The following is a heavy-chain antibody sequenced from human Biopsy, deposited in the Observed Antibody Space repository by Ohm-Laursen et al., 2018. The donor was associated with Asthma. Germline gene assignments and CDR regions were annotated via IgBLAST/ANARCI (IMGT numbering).Heavy chain of an antibody. J-gene: IGHJ6*02. CDR3: AREVSTVDYGYYYFAMDV. Sequence: GASVKVSCNASGYTFINYTIHWVRQAPGQRLEWMGWINAGNGNTKYSQKFQGRVTISRDTSASTAYMDLSSLRSEDTAVYYCAREVSTVDYGYYYFAMDVWGQGTTVTVSS. CDR1: GYTFINYT. V-gene: IGHV1-3*01. CDR2: INAGNGNT. D-gene: IGHD4-17*01.